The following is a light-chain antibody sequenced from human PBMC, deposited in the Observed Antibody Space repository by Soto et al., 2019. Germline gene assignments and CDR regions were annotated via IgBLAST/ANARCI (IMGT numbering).Light chain of an antibody. V-gene: IGLV2-23*01. CDR2: EAS. Sequence: QSALTQPASVSGSPGQSITISCTGTNSDVGSHNFVSWYQQYPGKAPKLLIYEASKRPSGLSNRFSGSKSGNTASLTISGRQAEDEADYYCCSLTNGATWVFGGGTKVTVL. CDR1: NSDVGSHNF. J-gene: IGLJ3*02. CDR3: CSLTNGATWV.